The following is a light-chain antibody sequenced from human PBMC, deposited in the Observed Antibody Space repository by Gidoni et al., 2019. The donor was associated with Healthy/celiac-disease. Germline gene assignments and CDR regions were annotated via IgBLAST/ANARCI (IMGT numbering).Light chain of an antibody. CDR2: GAS. CDR1: QSVSSSY. CDR3: QQYGSSPRT. Sequence: EIVLTQSPGTLSFSPGESATLPCNASQSVSSSYLAWYQQKPGQAPRLLIYGASSRATGIPDRFSGSGSGTDFTLTISRLEPEDFAVYYCQQYGSSPRTFGQGTKVEIK. V-gene: IGKV3-20*01. J-gene: IGKJ1*01.